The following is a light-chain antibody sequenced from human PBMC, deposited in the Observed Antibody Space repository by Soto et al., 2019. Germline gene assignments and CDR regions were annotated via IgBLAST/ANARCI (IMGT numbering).Light chain of an antibody. J-gene: IGKJ4*01. Sequence: VLTQSTAILARSPGERATLSCRATQRVSNYLAWYQQRPGQAPRLLIYDSSNRATGIPARFSASGSGTDFPLTISSLELEDFAVYYSQQRRVWPLTFGGGPNVEFK. CDR3: QQRRVWPLT. CDR1: QRVSNY. CDR2: DSS. V-gene: IGKV3-11*01.